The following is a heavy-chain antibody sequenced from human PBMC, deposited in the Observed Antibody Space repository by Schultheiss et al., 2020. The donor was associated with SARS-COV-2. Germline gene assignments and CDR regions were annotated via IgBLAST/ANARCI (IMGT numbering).Heavy chain of an antibody. CDR3: TRTYASYYYGMDV. V-gene: IGHV3-13*05. J-gene: IGHJ6*02. CDR1: GFTFSSYG. CDR2: IGTAGDP. Sequence: GGSLRLSCAASGFTFSSYGMHWVRQATGKGLEWVSAIGTAGDPYYPGSVKGRFTISRDNAKNTLYLQMNSLKTEDTAVYYCTRTYASYYYGMDVWGQGTTVTVSS. D-gene: IGHD2-2*01.